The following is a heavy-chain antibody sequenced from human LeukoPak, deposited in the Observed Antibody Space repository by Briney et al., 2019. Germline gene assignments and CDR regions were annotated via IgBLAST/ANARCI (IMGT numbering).Heavy chain of an antibody. CDR2: INPNSGGT. CDR3: ARVTWELGGYFDY. CDR1: GYTFTGYY. J-gene: IGHJ4*02. V-gene: IGHV1-2*02. D-gene: IGHD1-26*01. Sequence: GASVKVSCKASGYTFTGYYMHWVRQAPGQGLEWMGWINPNSGGTNYAQKFQGRVTMTRDTSISTAYMELSRLRSDNTAVYYCARVTWELGGYFDYWGQGTLVTVSS.